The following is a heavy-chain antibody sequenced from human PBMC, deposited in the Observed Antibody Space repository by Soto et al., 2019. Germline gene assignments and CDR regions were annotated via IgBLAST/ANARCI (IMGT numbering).Heavy chain of an antibody. Sequence: QVQLQETGPGLVKPSQTLSLTCTVSGGSISSGGYYWSWIRQHPGKGLEWIGYIYYSGSTYYNPSLTSRVTISVDTAKNQFSLKLSSVTAADTAGYYCARDRVVVVPAAMGIYYYMDVWGKGTTVTVSS. V-gene: IGHV4-31*03. CDR3: ARDRVVVVPAAMGIYYYMDV. CDR1: GGSISSGGYY. J-gene: IGHJ6*03. CDR2: IYYSGST. D-gene: IGHD2-2*01.